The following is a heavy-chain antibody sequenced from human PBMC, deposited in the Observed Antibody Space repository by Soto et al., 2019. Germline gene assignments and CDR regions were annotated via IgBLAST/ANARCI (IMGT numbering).Heavy chain of an antibody. J-gene: IGHJ4*02. V-gene: IGHV3-23*01. CDR3: ATHSSSLLSGFGY. D-gene: IGHD6-6*01. CDR2: ISGSGGST. CDR1: GFTFSSYA. Sequence: PGGSLRLSCAASGFTFSSYAMSWVRQAPGKGLEWVSAISGSGGSTYYADSVKGRFTISRDNSKNTLYLQMNSLRAEDTAVYYCATHSSSLLSGFGYWGQGTLVTVSS.